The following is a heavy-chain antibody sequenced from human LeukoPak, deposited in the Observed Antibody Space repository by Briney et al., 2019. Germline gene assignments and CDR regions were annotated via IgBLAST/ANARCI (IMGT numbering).Heavy chain of an antibody. Sequence: GGSLRLSCAASGFTFSSYAMSWVRQAPGKGLEWVARIRSKADGETTNYPAPLKGRVTISRDDLKNTLYLQMNNLKIEDTAVYYCVTGSGGARLDYWGQGTLVTVSS. CDR2: IRSKADGETT. J-gene: IGHJ4*02. CDR1: GFTFSSYA. D-gene: IGHD3-10*01. CDR3: VTGSGGARLDY. V-gene: IGHV3-15*06.